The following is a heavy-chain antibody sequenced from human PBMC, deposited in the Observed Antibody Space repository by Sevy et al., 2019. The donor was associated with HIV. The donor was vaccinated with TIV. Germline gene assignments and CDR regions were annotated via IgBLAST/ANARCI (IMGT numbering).Heavy chain of an antibody. J-gene: IGHJ3*02. V-gene: IGHV1-18*01. CDR3: SRDLTHTGRFGAFDI. CDR2: ISAHNGNT. D-gene: IGHD3-3*01. CDR1: GYTFTNYG. Sequence: ASVKVSCKASGYTFTNYGISWVRQAPGQGLEWMGWISAHNGNTNYAQKLQGRVTMTTDTSTSTASMELRSLRSDETAKSYVSRDLTHTGRFGAFDIWGQGTMVTVSS.